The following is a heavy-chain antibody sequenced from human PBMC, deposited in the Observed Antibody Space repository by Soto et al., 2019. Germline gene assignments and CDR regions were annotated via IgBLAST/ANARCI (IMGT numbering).Heavy chain of an antibody. J-gene: IGHJ6*04. CDR3: ARDAPRKVYGYCSGGSCYSQSLDV. Sequence: SETLSLTCTVSGGSISSYYWSWIRQPPGKGLEWIGYIYYSGSTNYNPSLKSRVTISVDTSKNQFSLKLSSVTAADTAVYYCARDAPRKVYGYCSGGSCYSQSLDVWGKGTTVTVSS. V-gene: IGHV4-59*01. D-gene: IGHD2-15*01. CDR1: GGSISSYY. CDR2: IYYSGST.